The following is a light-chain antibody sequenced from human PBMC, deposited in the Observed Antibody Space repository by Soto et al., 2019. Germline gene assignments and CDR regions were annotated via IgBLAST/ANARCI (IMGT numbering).Light chain of an antibody. CDR1: QSASSSY. J-gene: IGKJ5*01. Sequence: EIVLTQSPGTLSLSPGERATLSCRASQSASSSYLAWYQQKPGQAPRLLIYGASRRATGIPDRFSGSGSGTDFTLIISRLEPEDFAVYYCQLYGSSSITFGQGTRLEIQ. V-gene: IGKV3-20*01. CDR2: GAS. CDR3: QLYGSSSIT.